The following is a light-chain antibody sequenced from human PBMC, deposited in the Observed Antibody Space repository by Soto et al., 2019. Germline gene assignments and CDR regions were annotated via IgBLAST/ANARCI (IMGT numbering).Light chain of an antibody. V-gene: IGKV3-20*01. CDR2: AAS. J-gene: IGKJ1*01. CDR1: HSVSRNY. Sequence: EILLTQSPGTLSLSPGERATLSCSASHSVSRNYLAWYQQKAGHAPKLLIYAASRRATGIPDRLSGSGSETDFTLTISRLEPEDFAVYYCQQYGNSRTFGQGTKVDIK. CDR3: QQYGNSRT.